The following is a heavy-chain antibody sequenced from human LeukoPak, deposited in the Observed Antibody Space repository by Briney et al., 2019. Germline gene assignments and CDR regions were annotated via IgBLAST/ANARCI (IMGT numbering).Heavy chain of an antibody. Sequence: SETLSLTCAVYGGSFSGYYWSWIRQPPGKGLEWIGEINHSGSTNYDPSLKSRVTMSIDTSKNQFSLKLSSVTAADTAVYYCARGFYDSSGYSSPFDSWGQGTRVTVSS. J-gene: IGHJ4*02. D-gene: IGHD3-22*01. CDR1: GGSFSGYY. V-gene: IGHV4-34*01. CDR2: INHSGST. CDR3: ARGFYDSSGYSSPFDS.